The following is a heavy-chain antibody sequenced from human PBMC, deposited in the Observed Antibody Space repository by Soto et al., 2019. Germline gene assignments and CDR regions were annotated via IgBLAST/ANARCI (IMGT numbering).Heavy chain of an antibody. CDR2: IYYSGST. D-gene: IGHD6-6*01. Sequence: PSETLSLTCSVSGASISSGDYYWSWIRQAPGKGLEWIGHIYYSGSTYYNPSLKSRVTISVDTSKNQFSLKLSSVTAADTAVYYCARAASSSSTEDIWFAPWGQGSLVTV. V-gene: IGHV4-30-4*01. CDR3: ARAASSSSTEDIWFAP. CDR1: GASISSGDYY. J-gene: IGHJ5*02.